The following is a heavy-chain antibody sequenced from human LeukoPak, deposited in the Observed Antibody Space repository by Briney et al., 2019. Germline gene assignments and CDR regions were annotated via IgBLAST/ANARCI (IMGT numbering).Heavy chain of an antibody. V-gene: IGHV3-23*01. CDR2: ISGSGGNT. J-gene: IGHJ5*02. D-gene: IGHD3-10*01. Sequence: PGGSLRLSCAASGFTFSSYEMNWVRQAAGKGLEWVSGISGSGGNTYYTDSVKGRFTISRDNSKNTLYLQMKSLKAEDTAFYYFARPLLYYYGSETYFWFDLWGQGTLVTVSS. CDR3: ARPLLYYYGSETYFWFDL. CDR1: GFTFSSYE.